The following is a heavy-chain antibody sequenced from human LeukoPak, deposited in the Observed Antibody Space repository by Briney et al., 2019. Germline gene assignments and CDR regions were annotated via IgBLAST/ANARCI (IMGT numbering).Heavy chain of an antibody. D-gene: IGHD3-10*01. CDR2: IWYDGSKT. J-gene: IGHJ4*02. Sequence: GGTLRLSCAASGFTFSSNGMHWVRQAPGKGLEWVALIWYDGSKTYYADSVRGRFTISRDNSKNTLSLQMNSLRAEDTAVYYCARLMGSYLDYWGQGTLVTVSS. V-gene: IGHV3-33*01. CDR3: ARLMGSYLDY. CDR1: GFTFSSNG.